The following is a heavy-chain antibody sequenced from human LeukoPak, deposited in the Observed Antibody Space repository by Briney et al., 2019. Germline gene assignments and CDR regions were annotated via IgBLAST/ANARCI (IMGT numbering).Heavy chain of an antibody. Sequence: PGGSLRLSCAASGFTFSSYSMNWVRQAPGKGLEWVSSISSSSSYIYYADSVKGRFTISRDNAKNSLYLQMNSLRAEDTAVYYCAREDWSGYQDNFDYWGQGTLVTVSS. CDR2: ISSSSSYI. D-gene: IGHD3-3*01. J-gene: IGHJ4*02. V-gene: IGHV3-21*01. CDR3: AREDWSGYQDNFDY. CDR1: GFTFSSYS.